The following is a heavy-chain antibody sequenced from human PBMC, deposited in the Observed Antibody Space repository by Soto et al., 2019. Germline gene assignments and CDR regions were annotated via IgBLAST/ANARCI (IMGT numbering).Heavy chain of an antibody. D-gene: IGHD3-22*01. V-gene: IGHV4-31*03. Sequence: SETLSLTCTVSGGSISSGGYYWSWIRQHPGKGLEWIGYIYYSGSTYYNPSLKSRVTISVDTSKNQFSLKLSSVTAADTAVYYCARDWRGRSRTYYYDSSASNDAFGIWGQGTMVTVSS. CDR1: GGSISSGGYY. CDR3: ARDWRGRSRTYYYDSSASNDAFGI. J-gene: IGHJ3*02. CDR2: IYYSGST.